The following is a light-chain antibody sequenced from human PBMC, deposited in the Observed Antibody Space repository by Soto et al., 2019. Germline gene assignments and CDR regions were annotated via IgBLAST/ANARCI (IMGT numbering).Light chain of an antibody. V-gene: IGKV1-5*01. CDR2: DVS. CDR1: QSISSW. Sequence: IQMTQSPYTLSASVGDRVTITCRASQSISSWLAWYQQKPGKAPRLLIYDVSILESGVPSRFSGSGSGTEFTLTISSLQPDDFATYYCQQYSISWTLGQGTKVDNK. J-gene: IGKJ1*01. CDR3: QQYSISWT.